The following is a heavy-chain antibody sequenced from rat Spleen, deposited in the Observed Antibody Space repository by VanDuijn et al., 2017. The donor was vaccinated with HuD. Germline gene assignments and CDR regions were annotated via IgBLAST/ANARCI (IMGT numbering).Heavy chain of an antibody. CDR3: ATFGAMDA. CDR1: GFSFSDYC. Sequence: EVQLVESGGGLVQPGRSLKLSCAASGFSFSDYCMTWVRQTPTKSLDWVASVSTGGGSTYYPDSVKGRFTISRDNAKSTQYLQMDSLRSEDTATYYCATFGAMDAWGQGASVTVSS. V-gene: IGHV5S13*01. J-gene: IGHJ4*01. D-gene: IGHD4-3*01. CDR2: VSTGGGST.